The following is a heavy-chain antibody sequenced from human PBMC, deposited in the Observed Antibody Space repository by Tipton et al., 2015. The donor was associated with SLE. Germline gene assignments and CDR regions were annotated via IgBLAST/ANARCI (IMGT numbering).Heavy chain of an antibody. J-gene: IGHJ4*02. CDR2: IYSGGST. D-gene: IGHD4-11*01. CDR1: GFTFSSYA. V-gene: IGHV3-53*05. CDR3: ARAARYSNYVDY. Sequence: SLRLSCAASGFTFSSYAMSWVRQAPGRGLEWVSVIYSGGSTYYADSVKGRFTISRDNSKNTLYLQMNSLRAEDTAVYYCARAARYSNYVDYWGQGTLVTVSS.